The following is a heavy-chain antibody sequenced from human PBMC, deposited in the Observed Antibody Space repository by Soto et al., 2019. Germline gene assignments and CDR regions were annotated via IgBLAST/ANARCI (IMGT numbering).Heavy chain of an antibody. J-gene: IGHJ5*01. CDR3: ARGRYCLTGRCFPNWFDS. D-gene: IGHD2-15*01. Sequence: SETLSLTCSVSGDSISTVDYFWAWIRQPPGQALEYIGYIYKSATTYYNPSFESRVAVSLDTSKSQFSLNVTSVTAADTAVYFCARGRYCLTGRCFPNWFDSWGQGTLVTVSS. CDR1: GDSISTVDYF. V-gene: IGHV4-30-4*01. CDR2: IYKSATT.